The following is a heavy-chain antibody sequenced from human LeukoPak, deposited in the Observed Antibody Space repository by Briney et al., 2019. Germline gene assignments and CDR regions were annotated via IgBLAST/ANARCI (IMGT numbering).Heavy chain of an antibody. CDR3: ARRYYYGSGSQSHFDY. J-gene: IGHJ4*02. Sequence: SETLSLTCTVSGGSISSYYWGWIRQPPGKGLERIGSIYYSGSTYYNPSLKSRVTISVDTSKNQFSLKLSPVTAADTAVYYCARRYYYGSGSQSHFDYWGQGTLVTVSS. CDR1: GGSISSYY. V-gene: IGHV4-39*01. D-gene: IGHD3-10*01. CDR2: IYYSGST.